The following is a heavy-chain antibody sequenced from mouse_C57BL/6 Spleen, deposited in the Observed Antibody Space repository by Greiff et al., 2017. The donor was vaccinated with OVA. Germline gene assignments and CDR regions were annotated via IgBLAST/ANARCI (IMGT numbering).Heavy chain of an antibody. D-gene: IGHD1-1*01. CDR3: ARSLTVVANYFDY. J-gene: IGHJ2*01. CDR1: GYAFTNYL. V-gene: IGHV1-54*01. Sequence: VQLQQSGAELVRPGTSVKVSCKASGYAFTNYLIEWVKQRPGQGLEWFGVINPGSGGTNYNEKFKGKATLTADKSSSTAYMQLSSLTSEDSAVYFCARSLTVVANYFDYWGQGTTLTVSS. CDR2: INPGSGGT.